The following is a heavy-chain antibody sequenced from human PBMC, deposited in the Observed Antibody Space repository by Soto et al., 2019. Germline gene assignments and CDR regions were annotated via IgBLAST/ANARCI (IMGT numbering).Heavy chain of an antibody. D-gene: IGHD2-21*02. CDR3: ASWLGLAYCGGDCYFDI. CDR2: ISAYNGNT. J-gene: IGHJ3*02. CDR1: GYTFTSYG. Sequence: ASVKVSCKASGYTFTSYGISWVRQAPGQGLEWMGWISAYNGNTNYAQKLQGRVTMTTDTSTSTAYMELRSLRSDDTAVYYCASWLGLAYCGGDCYFDIWGQGTMVTVSS. V-gene: IGHV1-18*01.